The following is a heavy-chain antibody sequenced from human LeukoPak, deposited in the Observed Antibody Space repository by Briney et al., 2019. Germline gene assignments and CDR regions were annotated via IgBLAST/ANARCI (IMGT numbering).Heavy chain of an antibody. J-gene: IGHJ4*02. CDR1: GFTFDDYA. CDR2: ISWNSGSI. CDR3: AKASTLLLWFGELDY. D-gene: IGHD3-10*01. Sequence: GGSLRLSCAASGFTFDDYAMHWVRQAPGKGPEWVSGISWNSGSIGYADSVKGRFTISRDNAKSSLYLQMNSLRAEDTALYYCAKASTLLLWFGELDYWGQGTLVTVSS. V-gene: IGHV3-9*01.